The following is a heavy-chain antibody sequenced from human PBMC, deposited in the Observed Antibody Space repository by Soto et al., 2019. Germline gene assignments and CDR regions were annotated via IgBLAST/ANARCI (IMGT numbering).Heavy chain of an antibody. Sequence: SETLSLTCAVYGGSFSGYYWSWIRQPPGKGLEWIGEINHSGSTNYNPSLKSRVTISVYTSKNQFSLKLSSVTAADTAVYYCARGLYYYVADYWGQGTLVTVSS. V-gene: IGHV4-34*01. CDR2: INHSGST. CDR3: ARGLYYYVADY. CDR1: GGSFSGYY. D-gene: IGHD3-10*02. J-gene: IGHJ4*02.